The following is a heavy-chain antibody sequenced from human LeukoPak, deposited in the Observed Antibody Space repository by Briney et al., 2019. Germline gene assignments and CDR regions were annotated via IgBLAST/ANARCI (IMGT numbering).Heavy chain of an antibody. J-gene: IGHJ4*02. CDR1: GFTFSSYA. CDR3: ARVSQFPGISSDY. CDR2: ISGSGGST. D-gene: IGHD2-21*01. V-gene: IGHV3-23*01. Sequence: GGSLRLSCAASGFTFSSYAMRWVRQAPGKGLEWVSAISGSGGSTYYADSVKGRFTASRDNAENTLYLQMNSLRAEDTAVYYCARVSQFPGISSDYWGQGSLVTVSS.